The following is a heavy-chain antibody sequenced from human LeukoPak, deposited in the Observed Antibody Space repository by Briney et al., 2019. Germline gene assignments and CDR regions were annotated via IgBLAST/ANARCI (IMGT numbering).Heavy chain of an antibody. CDR2: IPGSGGST. CDR1: AFTFSSNA. CDR3: AKSPGYDNVWGSYRYFDY. V-gene: IGHV3-23*01. Sequence: GRSLRLSCAASAFTFSSNAMSWVSQAPGKGLELVSAIPGSGGSTYYADSVKGRFTISRDNSKNTLDLQMNSLRAEDTAVYYCAKSPGYDNVWGSYRYFDYWGQGTLVTVSS. D-gene: IGHD3-16*02. J-gene: IGHJ4*02.